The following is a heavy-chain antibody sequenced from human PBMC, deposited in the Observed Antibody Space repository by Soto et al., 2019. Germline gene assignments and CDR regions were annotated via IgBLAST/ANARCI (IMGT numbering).Heavy chain of an antibody. J-gene: IGHJ4*02. D-gene: IGHD6-6*01. Sequence: SETLSLTCTVSGGSISSYYWSWIRQPPGKGLEWIGYIYYSGSTNYNPSLKSRVTISVDTSKNQFSLKLSSVTAADTAVYYCARDQIAARGYFDYWGQGTLVTVSS. CDR1: GGSISSYY. V-gene: IGHV4-59*01. CDR2: IYYSGST. CDR3: ARDQIAARGYFDY.